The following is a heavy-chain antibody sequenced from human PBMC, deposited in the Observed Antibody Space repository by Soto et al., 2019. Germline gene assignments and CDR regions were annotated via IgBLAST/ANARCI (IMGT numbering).Heavy chain of an antibody. V-gene: IGHV5-51*01. J-gene: IGHJ6*02. CDR1: GYSFTSYW. CDR2: IYPGDSDT. CDR3: ARVKYYDSSGYYYRDYGMDV. Sequence: GDSLKISCKGSGYSFTSYWIGWVRQMPGKGLGWMGIIYPGDSDTRYSPSFQGQVTISADKSISTAYLQWSSLKASDTAMYYCARVKYYDSSGYYYRDYGMDVWGQGTTVTVSS. D-gene: IGHD3-22*01.